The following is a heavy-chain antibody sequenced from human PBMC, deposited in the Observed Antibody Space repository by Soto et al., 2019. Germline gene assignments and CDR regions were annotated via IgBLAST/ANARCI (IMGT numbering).Heavy chain of an antibody. CDR2: INAGNGNT. CDR3: ASGYSSICFFY. V-gene: IGHV1-3*01. J-gene: IGHJ4*02. D-gene: IGHD6-13*01. CDR1: GYTFTSYA. Sequence: GASMKVPCKASGYTFTSYAIPWVRQAPVQSLEWMGWINAGNGNTKYSQKFQGRVTITRDTSASTSYMELSSLRSEDTAVYYCASGYSSICFFYWGQGTL.